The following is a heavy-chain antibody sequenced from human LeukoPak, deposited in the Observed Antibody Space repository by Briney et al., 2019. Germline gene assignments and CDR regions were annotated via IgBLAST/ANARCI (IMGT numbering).Heavy chain of an antibody. CDR3: ARMRLWYDSSGYNPYFDY. Sequence: SETLSLTCTVSGGSISSYYWSRIRQPPGKGLEWIGYIYYSGSTNYNPSLKSRVTISVDTSKNQFSLKLSSVTAADTAVYYCARMRLWYDSSGYNPYFDYWGQGTLVTVSS. J-gene: IGHJ4*02. CDR1: GGSISSYY. CDR2: IYYSGST. V-gene: IGHV4-59*01. D-gene: IGHD3-22*01.